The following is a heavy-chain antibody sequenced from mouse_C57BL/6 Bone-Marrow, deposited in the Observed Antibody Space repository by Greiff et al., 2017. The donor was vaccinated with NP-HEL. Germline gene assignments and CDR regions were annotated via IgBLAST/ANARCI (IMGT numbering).Heavy chain of an antibody. Sequence: QVQLQQSGAELVKPGASVKLSCKASGYTFTSYWMHWVKQRPGQGLEWIGMIHPNSGSTNYNEKFKSKATLTVDKSSSTAYMQLSSLTSEDSAVYYCARLYYYAMDYRGQGTSVTVSS. CDR2: IHPNSGST. CDR3: ARLYYYAMDY. J-gene: IGHJ4*01. CDR1: GYTFTSYW. V-gene: IGHV1-64*01.